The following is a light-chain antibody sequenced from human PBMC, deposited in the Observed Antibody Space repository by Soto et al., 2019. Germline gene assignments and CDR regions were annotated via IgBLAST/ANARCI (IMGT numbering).Light chain of an antibody. CDR2: KAS. CDR1: QSISSW. Sequence: DVQMTQSPSSLSASLGDRVTITCRASQSISSWLAWYQQKPGKAPKLLIYKASSLESGVPSRFSGSGSGSEFNFTITGLQPDDFATYFCQQYNTYATFGQGTRLEIK. V-gene: IGKV1-5*03. J-gene: IGKJ5*01. CDR3: QQYNTYAT.